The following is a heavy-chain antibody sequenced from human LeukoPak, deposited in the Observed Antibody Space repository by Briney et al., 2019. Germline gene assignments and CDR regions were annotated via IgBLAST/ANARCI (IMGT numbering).Heavy chain of an antibody. CDR3: ANVLDY. CDR2: ISWNSGSI. CDR1: GFTFSSYW. V-gene: IGHV3-9*01. Sequence: PGGSLRLSCAASGFTFSSYWMHWVRQAPGKGLEWVSGISWNSGSIGYADSVKGRFTISRDNAKNSLYLQMNSLRAEDTALYYCANVLDYWGQGTLVTVSS. J-gene: IGHJ4*02.